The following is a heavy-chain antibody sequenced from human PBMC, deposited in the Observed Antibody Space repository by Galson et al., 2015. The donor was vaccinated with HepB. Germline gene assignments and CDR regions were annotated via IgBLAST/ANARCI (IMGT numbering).Heavy chain of an antibody. J-gene: IGHJ3*02. Sequence: SLRLSCAASGLTFRNLWMSWVRQAPGTGLEWVGHIKSAQPGGTTDYGAPVKGRFTISRDDSKSTVYLQVNSLKTEDTARYYCATDVPFTGGGALHIWGQGTMVTVSS. V-gene: IGHV3-15*01. CDR3: ATDVPFTGGGALHI. CDR1: GLTFRNLW. D-gene: IGHD3-16*01. CDR2: IKSAQPGGTT.